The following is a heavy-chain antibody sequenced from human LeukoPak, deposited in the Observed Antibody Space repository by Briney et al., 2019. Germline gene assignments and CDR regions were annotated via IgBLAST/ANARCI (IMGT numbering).Heavy chain of an antibody. V-gene: IGHV3-30*03. CDR3: AREVAVLPGYFDY. J-gene: IGHJ4*02. Sequence: GGSLRLSCAASGFTFDSYGMHWVRQAPGKGLEWVAVISYDGSNKYYADSVKGRFTISRDNSKNTLYLQMNSLRAEDTAVYYCAREVAVLPGYFDYWGQGTLVTVSS. CDR2: ISYDGSNK. CDR1: GFTFDSYG. D-gene: IGHD6-19*01.